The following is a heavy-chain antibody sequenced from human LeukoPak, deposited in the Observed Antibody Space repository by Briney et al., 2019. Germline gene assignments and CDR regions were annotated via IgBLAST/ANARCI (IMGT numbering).Heavy chain of an antibody. CDR3: ARYSSSFQGYYYAMDV. J-gene: IGHJ6*02. CDR1: GFTFSTYS. D-gene: IGHD6-13*01. CDR2: ISSSSNTI. V-gene: IGHV3-48*02. Sequence: GGSLRPSCAASGFTFSTYSMNWVRQAPGKGLEWVSYISSSSNTIYYADSVRGRFTISRDNAKNSLYLQMNSLRDEDTAVYYCARYSSSFQGYYYAMDVWGQGTTVTVSS.